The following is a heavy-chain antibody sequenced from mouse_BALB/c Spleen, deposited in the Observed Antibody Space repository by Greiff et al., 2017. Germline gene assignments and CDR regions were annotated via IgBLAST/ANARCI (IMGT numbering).Heavy chain of an antibody. CDR2: ISYSGST. CDR3: ARYGSGSPWFAY. CDR1: GDSITSGY. D-gene: IGHD3-1*01. J-gene: IGHJ3*01. V-gene: IGHV3-8*02. Sequence: LMESGPSLVKPSQTLSLTCSVTGDSITSGYWNWIRKFPGNKLEYMGYISYSGSTYYNPSLKSRISITRDTSKNQYYLQLNSVTTEDTATYYCARYGSGSPWFAYWGQGTLVTVSA.